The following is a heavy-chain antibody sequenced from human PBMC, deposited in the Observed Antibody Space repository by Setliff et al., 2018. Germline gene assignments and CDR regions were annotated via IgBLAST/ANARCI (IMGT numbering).Heavy chain of an antibody. J-gene: IGHJ4*02. CDR3: VIPSSGNFYFDY. CDR2: ISAYNGNT. Sequence: ASVKVSCKASGYTFSSYSMHWVRQAPGQGLEWMGWISAYNGNTNYAQRFQGRVTMTTDTSTSTAYMELSSLRSEDTAVYYCVIPSSGNFYFDYWGQGTLVTVSS. D-gene: IGHD1-26*01. V-gene: IGHV1-18*01. CDR1: GYTFSSYS.